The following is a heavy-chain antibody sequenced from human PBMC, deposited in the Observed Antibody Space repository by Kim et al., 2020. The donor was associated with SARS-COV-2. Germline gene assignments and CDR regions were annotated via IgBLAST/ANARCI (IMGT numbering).Heavy chain of an antibody. J-gene: IGHJ6*02. Sequence: ASVKVSCKASGYTFTSYYMHWVRQAPGQGLEWMGIINPSGGSTSYAQKFQGRVTMTRDTSTSTVYMELSSLRSEDTAVYYCACWGMLSSGYGAPLPHGMDVWGQGTTVTVSS. V-gene: IGHV1-46*01. CDR1: GYTFTSYY. D-gene: IGHD3-22*01. CDR3: ACWGMLSSGYGAPLPHGMDV. CDR2: INPSGGST.